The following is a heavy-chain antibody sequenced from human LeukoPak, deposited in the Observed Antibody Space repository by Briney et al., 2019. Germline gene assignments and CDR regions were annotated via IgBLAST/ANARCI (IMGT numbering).Heavy chain of an antibody. CDR3: ARAPEFSSGWLLDC. CDR1: GGSISTYY. CDR2: IHRSGST. Sequence: SETLSLTCTVSGGSISTYYWSWIRQSAGKGLEWIGRIHRSGSTNYNPSLVSRVTMSVDTSKSPFSLKVSSVTAADTGVYYCARAPEFSSGWLLDCWGQGSLVTVSS. V-gene: IGHV4-4*07. J-gene: IGHJ4*02. D-gene: IGHD6-19*01.